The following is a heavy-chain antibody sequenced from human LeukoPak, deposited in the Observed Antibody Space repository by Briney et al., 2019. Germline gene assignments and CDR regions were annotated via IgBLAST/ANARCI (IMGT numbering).Heavy chain of an antibody. CDR1: GYTFTSYG. CDR3: ARLMSEGYSRGWYNDFDY. V-gene: IGHV1-8*02. Sequence: ASVKVSCKASGYTFTSYGINWVRQATGQGLEWMGWMNPNSGKTGYAQRFQGRVTMTRNTSINTAYMELSSLRSDDTAVYYCARLMSEGYSRGWYNDFDYWGQGTLVTVSS. D-gene: IGHD6-19*01. CDR2: MNPNSGKT. J-gene: IGHJ4*02.